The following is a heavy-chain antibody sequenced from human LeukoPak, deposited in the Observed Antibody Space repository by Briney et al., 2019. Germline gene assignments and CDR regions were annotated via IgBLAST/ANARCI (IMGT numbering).Heavy chain of an antibody. CDR3: AKEESYHTFDY. D-gene: IGHD1-26*01. CDR1: GFTFSSYS. Sequence: GGSLRLSCAASGFTFSSYSMNWVRQAPGKGLGWVSSISSSSSYIYYADSVKGRFTISRDNAKNSLYLQMNSLRAEDTAVYYCAKEESYHTFDYWGQGTLVTVSS. V-gene: IGHV3-21*01. CDR2: ISSSSSYI. J-gene: IGHJ4*02.